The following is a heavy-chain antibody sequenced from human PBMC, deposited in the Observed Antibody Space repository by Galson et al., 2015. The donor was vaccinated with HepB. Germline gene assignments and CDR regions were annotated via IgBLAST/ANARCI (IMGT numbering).Heavy chain of an antibody. J-gene: IGHJ6*02. Sequence: SLRLSCAASGFTFSDYYMSWIRQAPGKGLEWVSYISPSGTSTKTADSVKGRFTISRDNAERSLYLQMNSLRAEDTAVYYCARGHYGMDVWGQGTTVTVSS. CDR2: ISPSGTST. V-gene: IGHV3-11*06. CDR3: ARGHYGMDV. CDR1: GFTFSDYY.